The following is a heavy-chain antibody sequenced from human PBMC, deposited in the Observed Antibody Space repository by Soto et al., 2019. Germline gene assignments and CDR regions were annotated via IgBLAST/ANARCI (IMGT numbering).Heavy chain of an antibody. V-gene: IGHV1-18*01. CDR1: GYTFFNYG. D-gene: IGHD6-19*01. CDR3: ARDGITLAGSFDY. CDR2: ISAYNGNR. Sequence: GASVKVSCKASGYTFFNYGISWVRQAPGQGLEWMGWISAYNGNRNYAGKFQGRATMTTETSTSTAYMELRSLRSDDTAVYYCARDGITLAGSFDYWGQGTLVTV. J-gene: IGHJ4*02.